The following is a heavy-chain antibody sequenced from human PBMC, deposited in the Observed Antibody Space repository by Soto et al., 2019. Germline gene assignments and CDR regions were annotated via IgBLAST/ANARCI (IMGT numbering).Heavy chain of an antibody. Sequence: EVQLGESGGGLVQPGGSLRLSCAASGFTFSSYWMHWVRQAPGKGLVWVSRINSDGSSTSYADSVKGRFTISRDNAKNTLYLQMNSLRAEDTAVYYCASSWQQNGMDVWGQGTTVTVSS. V-gene: IGHV3-74*01. J-gene: IGHJ6*02. D-gene: IGHD6-13*01. CDR1: GFTFSSYW. CDR2: INSDGSST. CDR3: ASSWQQNGMDV.